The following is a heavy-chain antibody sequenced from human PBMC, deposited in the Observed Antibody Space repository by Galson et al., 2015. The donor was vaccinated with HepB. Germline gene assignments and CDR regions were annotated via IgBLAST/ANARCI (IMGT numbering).Heavy chain of an antibody. CDR2: MKTNTGNP. D-gene: IGHD3-22*01. Sequence: SVKLSFKGARLTFSTCSMNWLRQAAGQALQWMGWMKTNTGNPMYAQGFTRRFVFSLETSVSTAYLQISSLEAEDTSVYYCVRDPYGNGGYRFDYWGQGTLVIVSS. J-gene: IGHJ4*02. V-gene: IGHV7-4-1*02. CDR3: VRDPYGNGGYRFDY. CDR1: RLTFSTCS.